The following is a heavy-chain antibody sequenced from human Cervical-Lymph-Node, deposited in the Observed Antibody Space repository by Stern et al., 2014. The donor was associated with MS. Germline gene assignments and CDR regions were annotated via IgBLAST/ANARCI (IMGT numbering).Heavy chain of an antibody. J-gene: IGHJ4*02. CDR1: GGSFSGYY. CDR3: ARDSSGYPLDY. D-gene: IGHD6-19*01. V-gene: IGHV4-34*01. CDR2: INHSGST. Sequence: VQLQQWGAGLLKPSETLSLTCAVYGGSFSGYYWSWIRQPPGKGLEWIGEINHSGSTNYNPSLKSRVTISVDTSKNQFSLKLSSVTAADTAVYYCARDSSGYPLDYWGQGTLVTVSS.